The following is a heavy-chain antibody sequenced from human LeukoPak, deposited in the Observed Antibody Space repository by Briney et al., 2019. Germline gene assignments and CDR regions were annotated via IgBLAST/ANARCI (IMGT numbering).Heavy chain of an antibody. CDR3: AKDRRTYYDSSGIFDY. V-gene: IGHV3-23*01. J-gene: IGHJ4*02. Sequence: GGSLRLSCAASGFTFSKFAMSWVRQAPGKGLQWVSTITGSGGTTYYADSVKGRFTISRDNSRNTLYLQMNSLRAEDTAVYYCAKDRRTYYDSSGIFDYWGQGTLVTVSS. CDR2: ITGSGGTT. D-gene: IGHD3-22*01. CDR1: GFTFSKFA.